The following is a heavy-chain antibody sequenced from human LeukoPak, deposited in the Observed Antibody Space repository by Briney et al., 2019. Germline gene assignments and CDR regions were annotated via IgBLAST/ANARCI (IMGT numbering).Heavy chain of an antibody. CDR3: ARGGRRQGVTPNFDY. Sequence: PSETLSLTCAVSGGSISSGGYSWSWIRQPPGKGLEWIGYIYHSGSTYYNPPLKSRVTISVDRSKNQFSLKLSSVTAADTAVYYCARGGRRQGVTPNFDYWGQGTLVTVSS. V-gene: IGHV4-30-2*01. CDR2: IYHSGST. CDR1: GGSISSGGYS. D-gene: IGHD2-21*02. J-gene: IGHJ4*02.